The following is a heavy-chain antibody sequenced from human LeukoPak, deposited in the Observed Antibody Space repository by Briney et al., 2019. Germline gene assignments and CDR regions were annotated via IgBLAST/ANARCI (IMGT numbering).Heavy chain of an antibody. J-gene: IGHJ4*02. D-gene: IGHD4-17*01. CDR2: ISGSGDTT. CDR3: ARRDHGDYGEEY. Sequence: GGSLRLSCAASGFTFSSYAMSWVRQAPGKGLEWVSVISGSGDTTNYADSVKGRFTISRDNAKNSLSLQMNSLRAEDTAVYYCARRDHGDYGEEYWGQGTLVTVSP. V-gene: IGHV3-23*01. CDR1: GFTFSSYA.